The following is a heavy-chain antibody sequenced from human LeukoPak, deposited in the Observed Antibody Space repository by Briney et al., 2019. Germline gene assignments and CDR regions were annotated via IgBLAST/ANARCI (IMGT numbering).Heavy chain of an antibody. V-gene: IGHV4-4*02. CDR1: GGSISSSNW. J-gene: IGHJ6*04. Sequence: SETLSLTCAVSGGSISSSNWWSWVRPPPGKGLEWIGEIYHSGSTNYNPSLKSRVTISVDNSKNQFSLKLSSVTAADTAVYYCASRGVVVRRYYYYYGMDVWGKGTTVTVSS. CDR2: IYHSGST. D-gene: IGHD2-2*01. CDR3: ASRGVVVRRYYYYYGMDV.